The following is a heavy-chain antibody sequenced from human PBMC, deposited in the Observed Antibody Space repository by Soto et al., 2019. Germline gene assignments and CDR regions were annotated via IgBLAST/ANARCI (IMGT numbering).Heavy chain of an antibody. CDR2: ISTYSGLT. CDR3: ARGALGYDSRGYYFDY. V-gene: IGHV1-18*01. D-gene: IGHD3-22*01. J-gene: IGHJ4*02. CDR1: GYTFTTYG. Sequence: VASVKVSCKASGYTFTTYGIAWVRQAPGQGFEWMGWISTYSGLTKYAEKFQGRVTMTADTSTSTADMELKTLRSDDTAVYFYARGALGYDSRGYYFDYWGQGTLVTVSS.